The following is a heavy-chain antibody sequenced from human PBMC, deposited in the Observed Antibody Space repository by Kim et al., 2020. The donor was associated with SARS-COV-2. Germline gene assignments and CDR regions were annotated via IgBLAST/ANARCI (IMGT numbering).Heavy chain of an antibody. CDR2: ISYDGSNK. CDR3: AKRQQLATFDY. Sequence: GGSLRLSCAASGFTFSSYGMHWVRQAPGKGLEWVAVISYDGSNKYYADSVKGRFTISRDNSKNTLYLQMNSLRAEDTAVYYCAKRQQLATFDYWGQGTLV. J-gene: IGHJ4*02. CDR1: GFTFSSYG. V-gene: IGHV3-30*18. D-gene: IGHD6-13*01.